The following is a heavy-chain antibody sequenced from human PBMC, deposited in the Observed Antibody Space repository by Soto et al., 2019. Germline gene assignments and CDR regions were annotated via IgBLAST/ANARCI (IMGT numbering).Heavy chain of an antibody. D-gene: IGHD2-2*02. CDR1: GYTFTSYG. Sequence: RASVKVSCKASGYTFTSYGISWVRQAPGQGLEWMGWISAYNGNTNYAQKLQGRVTMTTDTSTSTAYMELRSLRSDDTAVYYWARPDIRLDAFDIWGQGTMVTASS. CDR3: ARPDIRLDAFDI. CDR2: ISAYNGNT. J-gene: IGHJ3*02. V-gene: IGHV1-18*01.